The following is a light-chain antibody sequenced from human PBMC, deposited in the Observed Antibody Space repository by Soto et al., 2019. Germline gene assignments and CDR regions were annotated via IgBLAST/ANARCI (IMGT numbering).Light chain of an antibody. CDR1: QSVSTN. CDR2: AAS. CDR3: QQYKIWPT. V-gene: IGKV3-15*01. J-gene: IGKJ1*01. Sequence: EIVMTQSPATLSVSPGGRATLSCRASQSVSTNLVWYQQKPGQAPRVLIYAASTRATGSPARLSGSGSATEFAPTITSLQSEDFAVYFCQQYKIWPTFGQGTKVDIK.